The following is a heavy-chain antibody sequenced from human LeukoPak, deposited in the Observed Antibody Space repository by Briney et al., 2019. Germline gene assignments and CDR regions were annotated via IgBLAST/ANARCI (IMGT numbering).Heavy chain of an antibody. CDR3: ARDEYSSSWYPGWFDP. D-gene: IGHD6-13*01. V-gene: IGHV3-21*01. J-gene: IGHJ5*02. CDR1: GFTFSSYS. CDR2: ISSSSSYI. Sequence: GGSLRLSCAASGFTFSSYSMNWVRQAPGKGLEWVSSISSSSSYIYYADSVKGRFTISRDNAKNSLYLQMNSLRAEDTAVYYCARDEYSSSWYPGWFDPWGQGTLVTVSS.